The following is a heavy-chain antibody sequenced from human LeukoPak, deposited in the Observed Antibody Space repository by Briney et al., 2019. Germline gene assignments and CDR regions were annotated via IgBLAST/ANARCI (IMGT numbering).Heavy chain of an antibody. CDR3: ARGQSGSYSY. V-gene: IGHV3-30*03. J-gene: IGHJ4*02. Sequence: PGGSLRLSCAASGFTFSSYGMHWVRQAPGKGLEWVAVISYDGSNKYYADSVKGRFTISRDNAKNSLYLQMNSLRAEDTAVYYCARGQSGSYSYWGQGTLVTVSS. CDR2: ISYDGSNK. D-gene: IGHD1-26*01. CDR1: GFTFSSYG.